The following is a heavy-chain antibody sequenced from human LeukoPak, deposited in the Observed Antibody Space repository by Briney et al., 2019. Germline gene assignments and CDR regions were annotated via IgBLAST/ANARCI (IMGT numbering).Heavy chain of an antibody. CDR2: TSYDGSNK. CDR3: AKNRGFTYEGNAFDI. Sequence: PGMSLRLSCAASGFTFSSYGMHWVRQAPGKGLEWVAFTSYDGSNKYYADSVKGRFTISRDNSKNTLYLQMNSLIPEDTAVYYCAKNRGFTYEGNAFDIWGQGTVVTVSS. V-gene: IGHV3-30*18. CDR1: GFTFSSYG. J-gene: IGHJ3*02. D-gene: IGHD5-18*01.